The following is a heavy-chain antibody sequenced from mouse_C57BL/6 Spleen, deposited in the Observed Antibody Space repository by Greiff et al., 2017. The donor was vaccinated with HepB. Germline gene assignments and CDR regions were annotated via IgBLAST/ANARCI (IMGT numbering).Heavy chain of an antibody. V-gene: IGHV1-80*01. Sequence: LVESGAELVKPGASVKISCKASGYAFSSYWMNWVKQRPGKGLEWIGQIYPGDGDTNYNGKFKGKATLTADKSSSTAYMQLSSLTSEDSAVYFCARRTTVSYWYFDVWGTGTTVTVSS. D-gene: IGHD1-1*01. CDR3: ARRTTVSYWYFDV. CDR2: IYPGDGDT. J-gene: IGHJ1*03. CDR1: GYAFSSYW.